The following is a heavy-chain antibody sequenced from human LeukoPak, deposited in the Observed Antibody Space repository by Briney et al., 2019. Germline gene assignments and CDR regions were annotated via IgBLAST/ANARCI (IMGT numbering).Heavy chain of an antibody. CDR1: GYTLSELS. J-gene: IGHJ3*02. CDR3: ATISLPEGLEWSAANDAFDI. Sequence: ASVKVSCKVSGYTLSELSMHWVRQAPGKGLEWMGGFDPEDGETIYAQKFQGRVTMTEDTSTDTAYMELSSLRSEDTAVYYCATISLPEGLEWSAANDAFDIWGQGTMVTVSS. V-gene: IGHV1-24*01. D-gene: IGHD3-3*01. CDR2: FDPEDGET.